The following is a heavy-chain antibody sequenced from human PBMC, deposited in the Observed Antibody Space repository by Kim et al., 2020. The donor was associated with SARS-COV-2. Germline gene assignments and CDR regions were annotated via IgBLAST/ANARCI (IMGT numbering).Heavy chain of an antibody. CDR1: GYTFTSYG. Sequence: ASVKVSCKASGYTFTSYGISWVRQAPGQGLEWMGWISAYNGNTNYAQKLQGRVTMTTDTSTSTAYMELRSLRSDDTAVYYCARDLPERYCSSTSCSHLGGYWGQGTLVTVSS. D-gene: IGHD2-2*01. CDR3: ARDLPERYCSSTSCSHLGGY. J-gene: IGHJ4*02. V-gene: IGHV1-18*01. CDR2: ISAYNGNT.